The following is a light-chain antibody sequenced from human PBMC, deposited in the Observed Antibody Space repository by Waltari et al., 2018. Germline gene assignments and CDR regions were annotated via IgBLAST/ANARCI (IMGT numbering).Light chain of an antibody. J-gene: IGKJ2*01. CDR3: QQRSNWVYT. V-gene: IGKV3-11*01. CDR1: QSVSIY. Sequence: EIVLTQSPAPLSFSPGERAILSCRASQSVSIYLAWYQQKPGQAPRLLIYDASNRATGIPARFSGSGSGTDFTLTISSLEPEDFAVYYCQQRSNWVYTFGQGTKLEIK. CDR2: DAS.